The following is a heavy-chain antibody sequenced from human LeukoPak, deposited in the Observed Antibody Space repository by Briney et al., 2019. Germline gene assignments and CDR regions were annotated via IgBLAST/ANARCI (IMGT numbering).Heavy chain of an antibody. CDR1: GYTFSSYS. D-gene: IGHD1-14*01. J-gene: IGHJ4*02. Sequence: PGGSLRLSCAASGYTFSSYSMNWVRQAPGKGLEWVSSISTSSSYIHYADSVKGRFTISRDNAKNSLYLQMNSLRAEDTAVYYCARGTLNIPGEHGAFDYWGQGTLVTVSS. V-gene: IGHV3-21*01. CDR2: ISTSSSYI. CDR3: ARGTLNIPGEHGAFDY.